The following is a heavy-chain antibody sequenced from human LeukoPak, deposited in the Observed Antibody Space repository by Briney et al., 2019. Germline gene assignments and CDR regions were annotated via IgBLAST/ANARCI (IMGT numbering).Heavy chain of an antibody. J-gene: IGHJ4*02. CDR1: GFIFGKYW. CDR2: IKLDGSEK. D-gene: IGHD3-3*01. Sequence: GGSLKLSCAASGFIFGKYWMSWVRQAPGKGLEWVANIKLDGSEKNYVDTVKGRFTISRDNTKNSLYLQMNSLRAEDTAVFYCARDQYDTWSRRGNFDSWGQGTLVIVSS. V-gene: IGHV3-7*03. CDR3: ARDQYDTWSRRGNFDS.